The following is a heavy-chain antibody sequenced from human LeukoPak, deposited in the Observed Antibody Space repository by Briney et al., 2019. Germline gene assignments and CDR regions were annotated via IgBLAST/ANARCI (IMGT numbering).Heavy chain of an antibody. D-gene: IGHD3-22*01. Sequence: GGSLTLSRPASGFTLSTYWMHWVRQAAGKGLVWVSRIKSDGSTNEADSVNGRDTTSRDNAKNTVSLQMNSLRPEDTGVYYCARAPSEIGGYYPEYFRHWGQGTLVTVSS. CDR2: IKSDGST. J-gene: IGHJ1*01. CDR1: GFTLSTYW. CDR3: ARAPSEIGGYYPEYFRH. V-gene: IGHV3-74*01.